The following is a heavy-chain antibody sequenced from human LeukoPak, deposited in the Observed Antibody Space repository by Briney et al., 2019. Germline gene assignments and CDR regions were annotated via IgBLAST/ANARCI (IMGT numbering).Heavy chain of an antibody. J-gene: IGHJ3*02. CDR3: ARVRLSTGGFQLLRAALENALDI. Sequence: SETLSLTCTVSGGSISSYYWSWIRQPPGKGLEWIGYIYYSGSTNYNPSLKSRVTISVDTSKNQFSLKLSSVTAADTAVYYCARVRLSTGGFQLLRAALENALDIWGQGTMVTVSS. V-gene: IGHV4-59*01. CDR1: GGSISSYY. D-gene: IGHD4-11*01. CDR2: IYYSGST.